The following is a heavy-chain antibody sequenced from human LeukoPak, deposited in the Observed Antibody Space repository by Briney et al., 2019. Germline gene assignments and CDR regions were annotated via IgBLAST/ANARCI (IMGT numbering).Heavy chain of an antibody. CDR3: ASRGSFAGYYFDY. J-gene: IGHJ4*02. D-gene: IGHD3-10*01. CDR1: GFTFSSLA. CDR2: ISGSGGST. V-gene: IGHV3-23*01. Sequence: GGSLRLSCAASGFTFSSLAMSWVRQAPGKGLEWVSAISGSGGSTYYADSVKGRFTISRDNSKNTLYLQMNSLRAEDTAVYYCASRGSFAGYYFDYWGQGTLVTVSS.